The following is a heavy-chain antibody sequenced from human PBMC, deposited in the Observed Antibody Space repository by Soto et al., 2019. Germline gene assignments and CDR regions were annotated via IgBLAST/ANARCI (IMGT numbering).Heavy chain of an antibody. CDR1: GGSISSYY. CDR3: ARGQSGPNYGDYRLPYFDY. Sequence: SETLSLTCTVSGGSISSYYWSWIRQPPGKGLEWIGYIYYSGSTNYNPSLKSRVTISVDTSKNQFSLKLSSVTAADTAVYYCARGQSGPNYGDYRLPYFDYWGQGTLVTVSS. CDR2: IYYSGST. D-gene: IGHD4-17*01. J-gene: IGHJ4*02. V-gene: IGHV4-59*01.